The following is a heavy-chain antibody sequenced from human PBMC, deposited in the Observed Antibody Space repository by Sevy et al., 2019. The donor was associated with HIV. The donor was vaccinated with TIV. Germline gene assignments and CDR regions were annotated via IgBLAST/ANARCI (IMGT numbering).Heavy chain of an antibody. D-gene: IGHD3-3*01. CDR1: GFIFNTYA. Sequence: GGSLRLSCAASGFIFNTYAMSWVRQAPGKGLEWVATISGHGGSTYYADSAKGRFTISRDNSKNTLDLQMNSLRAEDTAVYYCAGGFWSGFDYWGQGSLVTVSS. V-gene: IGHV3-23*01. J-gene: IGHJ4*02. CDR2: ISGHGGST. CDR3: AGGFWSGFDY.